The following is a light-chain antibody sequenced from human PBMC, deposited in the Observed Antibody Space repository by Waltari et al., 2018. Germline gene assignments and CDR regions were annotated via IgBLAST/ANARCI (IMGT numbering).Light chain of an antibody. CDR2: DVS. J-gene: IGLJ2*01. V-gene: IGLV2-11*01. Sequence: QSALTQPRSVSGSPGQSVTISCAGVASHVDGYYYVSWYQQHPYKAPKRIIYDVSVRPSGVPDRFSGSQSGGTASLTISALQAEDEAHYYCSSAAATYTFFGGGTKLTVL. CDR1: ASHVDGYYY. CDR3: SSAAATYTF.